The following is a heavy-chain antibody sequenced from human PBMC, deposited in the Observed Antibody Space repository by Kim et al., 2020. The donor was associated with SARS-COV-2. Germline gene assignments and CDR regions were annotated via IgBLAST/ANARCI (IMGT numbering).Heavy chain of an antibody. CDR2: K. J-gene: IGHJ6*03. V-gene: IGHV3-7*01. CDR3: AREGMRGDMDV. Sequence: KDYVDSGKGRFTISRDDAKNSLYLKMNSLRAEDTAVYYCAREGMRGDMDVWGKGTTVTVSS.